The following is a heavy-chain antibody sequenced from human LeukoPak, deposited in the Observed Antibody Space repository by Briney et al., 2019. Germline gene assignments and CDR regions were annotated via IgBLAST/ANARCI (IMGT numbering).Heavy chain of an antibody. D-gene: IGHD3-10*01. CDR2: IYYSGST. J-gene: IGHJ6*02. Sequence: PSETLSLTCTVSGVSISGSSYYWGWIRQPPGKGLEWIGSIYYSGSTYYNPSLKSRVTISVDTSKNQFSLKLSSVTAADTAVYYCARDRGDKNDYYYGMDVWGQGTTVTVSS. CDR3: ARDRGDKNDYYYGMDV. V-gene: IGHV4-39*07. CDR1: GVSISGSSYY.